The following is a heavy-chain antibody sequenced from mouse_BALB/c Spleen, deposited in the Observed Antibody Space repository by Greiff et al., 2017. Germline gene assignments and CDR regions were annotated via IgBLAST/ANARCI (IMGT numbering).Heavy chain of an antibody. D-gene: IGHD1-1*01. Sequence: DVHLVESGGGLVQPGGSLRLSCATSGFTFTDYYMSWVRQPPGKALEWLGFIRNKANGYTTEYSASVKGRFTISRDNSQSILYLQMNTLRAEDSATYYCARDYYGSSLDYWGQGTTLTVSS. V-gene: IGHV7-3*02. J-gene: IGHJ2*01. CDR1: GFTFTDYY. CDR3: ARDYYGSSLDY. CDR2: IRNKANGYTT.